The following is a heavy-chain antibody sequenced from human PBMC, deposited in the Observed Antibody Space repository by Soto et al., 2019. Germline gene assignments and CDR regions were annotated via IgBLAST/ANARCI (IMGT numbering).Heavy chain of an antibody. D-gene: IGHD5-12*01. Sequence: SETLSLTCAVYGGSFSGYYWSWSRQPPGKGLEWIGEINHSGSTNYNPSLKSRVTISVDTSKNQFSLKLSSVTAADTAVYYCARKKRGYSGYVDYYYYMDVWGKGTTVTVSS. J-gene: IGHJ6*03. CDR2: INHSGST. CDR1: GGSFSGYY. CDR3: ARKKRGYSGYVDYYYYMDV. V-gene: IGHV4-34*01.